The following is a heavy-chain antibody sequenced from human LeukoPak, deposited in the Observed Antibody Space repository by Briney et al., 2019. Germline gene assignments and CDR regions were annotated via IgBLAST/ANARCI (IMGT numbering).Heavy chain of an antibody. D-gene: IGHD4-11*01. CDR3: VRDRGYSNFDY. V-gene: IGHV3-21*01. Sequence: GGSLRLSCAASGFTFSTRTMNWVRQAPGKGLEWLSSIGSSSRDKYYADSVKGRFTISRDNAQDSLYLQMNSLRAEDTAVYYCVRDRGYSNFDYWGQGTLVTVSS. J-gene: IGHJ4*02. CDR1: GFTFSTRT. CDR2: IGSSSRDK.